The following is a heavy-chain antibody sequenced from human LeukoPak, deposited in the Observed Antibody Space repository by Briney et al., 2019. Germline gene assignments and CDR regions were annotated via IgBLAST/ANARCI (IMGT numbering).Heavy chain of an antibody. V-gene: IGHV3-15*01. CDR1: GFTFSNAW. Sequence: PGGSLRLSCAASGFTFSNAWMSWVRQAPGKGLEWVGRIKGKTDGGTTDYAAPVKGRFTISRDDSKNTLYLQMNSLKTEDTAVYYCTTESDYYDSSGYYYWGQGTLVTVSS. D-gene: IGHD3-22*01. CDR3: TTESDYYDSSGYYY. CDR2: IKGKTDGGTT. J-gene: IGHJ4*02.